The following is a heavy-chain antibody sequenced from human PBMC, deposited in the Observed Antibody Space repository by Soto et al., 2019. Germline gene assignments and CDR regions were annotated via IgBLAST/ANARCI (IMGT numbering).Heavy chain of an antibody. CDR3: AKDAKYSSSWYYFDY. Sequence: GGYLRLSCTHSGFIFSSFAMSWVRQAPGKGQEWGSVISGSGSTTDYADSVRGRFNISRDNSRKTVYLQMTSLRAEDTAVYYCAKDAKYSSSWYYFDYWGQGTRVTV. V-gene: IGHV3-23*01. CDR2: ISGSGSTT. J-gene: IGHJ4*02. D-gene: IGHD6-13*01. CDR1: GFIFSSFA.